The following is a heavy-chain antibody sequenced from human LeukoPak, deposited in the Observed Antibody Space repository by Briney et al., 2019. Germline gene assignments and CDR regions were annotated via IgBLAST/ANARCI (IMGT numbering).Heavy chain of an antibody. CDR1: GGSFSGYY. D-gene: IGHD3-16*01. Sequence: SETLSLTCAVYGGSFSGYYWSWIRQPPGKGLEWIGEINHSGSTNYNPSLKSRATISEDTSKNQFSLKLSSVTAADTAVYYCARGRGDGFDYWGQGTLVTVSS. CDR3: ARGRGDGFDY. J-gene: IGHJ4*02. V-gene: IGHV4-34*01. CDR2: INHSGST.